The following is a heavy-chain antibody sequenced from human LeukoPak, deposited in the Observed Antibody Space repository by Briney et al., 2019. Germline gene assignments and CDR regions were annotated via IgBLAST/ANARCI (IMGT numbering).Heavy chain of an antibody. J-gene: IGHJ4*02. CDR1: GFSFSSYA. Sequence: GGSLRLSCEASGFSFSSYAMSWVRQAPGKGLEWVSGISGSGGSINYADSVKGRFTISRDNSYNTLNLQMNSLRAEDTAVYYCARHTSGWDYWGQGTLVTVSS. CDR3: ARHTSGWDY. D-gene: IGHD6-19*01. CDR2: ISGSGGSI. V-gene: IGHV3-23*01.